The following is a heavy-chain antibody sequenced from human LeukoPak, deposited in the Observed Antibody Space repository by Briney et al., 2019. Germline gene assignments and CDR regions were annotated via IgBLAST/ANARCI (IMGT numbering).Heavy chain of an antibody. J-gene: IGHJ3*02. CDR3: GGVRDDAFDI. CDR1: GGSISSYY. V-gene: IGHV4-59*01. Sequence: SETLSLTCTVSGGSISSYYWSWIRQPPGKGLEWIGYIYYSGSTNYNPSLKSRVTISVDTSKNQFSLKLSSVTAADTAVYYCGGVRDDAFDIWGPGKMVNVSS. CDR2: IYYSGST.